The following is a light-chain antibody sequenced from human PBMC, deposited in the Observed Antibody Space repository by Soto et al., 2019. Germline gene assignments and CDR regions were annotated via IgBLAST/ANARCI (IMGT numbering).Light chain of an antibody. V-gene: IGKV1-39*01. CDR1: QSISDN. CDR2: LAS. Sequence: DIQMTQAPSSLSASVGDRVTITCRASQSISDNLNWYQQKPGQAPKLLIYLASNLHRGVPSRFTCSVSGTLLTLTIISLQPEDFATYYCQQNYNTLLFTFCQGTRRDIK. J-gene: IGKJ5*01. CDR3: QQNYNTLLFT.